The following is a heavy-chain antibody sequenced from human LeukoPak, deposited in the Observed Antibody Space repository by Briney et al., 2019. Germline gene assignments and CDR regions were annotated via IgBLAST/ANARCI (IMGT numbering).Heavy chain of an antibody. CDR3: AKVPPSPGWWYFDL. Sequence: PGGSLRLSCAASGFTFSSYAMSWVRQAPGKGLEWVSAITGRGASTYYADSVKGRFTISRGNSKNTLYLQMNSLRAEDTAVYYCAKVPPSPGWWYFDLWGRGTLVTVSS. J-gene: IGHJ2*01. CDR2: ITGRGAST. V-gene: IGHV3-23*01. CDR1: GFTFSSYA.